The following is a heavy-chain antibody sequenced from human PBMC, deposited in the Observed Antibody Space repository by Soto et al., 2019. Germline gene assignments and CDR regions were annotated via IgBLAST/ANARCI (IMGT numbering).Heavy chain of an antibody. V-gene: IGHV4-39*01. J-gene: IGHJ5*02. CDR1: GGSISVNDYY. Sequence: QLQLQESGPGLVKPSETLSLTCTVSGGSISVNDYYWGWFRQTPGKGLEWIGNIYYTGSTYYNPSLKRRPGLPVDMSKSQSPLTLNSVPAADTAVYSCASLPRYDFGPGGQGILVTVSS. CDR3: ASLPRYDFGP. D-gene: IGHD3-3*01. CDR2: IYYTGST.